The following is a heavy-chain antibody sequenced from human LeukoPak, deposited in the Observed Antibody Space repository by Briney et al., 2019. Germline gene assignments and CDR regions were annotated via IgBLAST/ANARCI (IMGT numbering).Heavy chain of an antibody. V-gene: IGHV4-34*01. Sequence: SETLSLTCAVYGGSFSGYYWSWIRQPPGKGLEWIGEINHSGSTNYNPSLKSRVTISVDTSKNQFSLKLSSVTAADTAVYYCARGYCSGGSCYLRVWYFDLWGRGTPVTVSS. D-gene: IGHD2-15*01. J-gene: IGHJ2*01. CDR2: INHSGST. CDR3: ARGYCSGGSCYLRVWYFDL. CDR1: GGSFSGYY.